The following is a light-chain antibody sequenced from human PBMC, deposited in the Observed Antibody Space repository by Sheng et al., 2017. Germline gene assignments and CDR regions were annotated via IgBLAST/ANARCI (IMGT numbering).Light chain of an antibody. Sequence: DIQMTQSPPSLSASVGDRVTITCRASQDISHYLAWFQLKPGKAPKSLIYGASSLESGVPSKFSGSGSGTDFTLTISSLQPEDFATYYCQQYNSYPLTFGGGTKVEIK. V-gene: IGKV1-16*02. J-gene: IGKJ4*01. CDR1: QDISHY. CDR3: QQYNSYPLT. CDR2: GAS.